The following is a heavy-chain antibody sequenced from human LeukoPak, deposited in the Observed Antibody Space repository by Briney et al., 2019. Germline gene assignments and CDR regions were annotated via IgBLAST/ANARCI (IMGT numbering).Heavy chain of an antibody. D-gene: IGHD5-18*01. CDR3: ARVGYSYGSSWFDP. Sequence: GGSLRLSCAASGFTFSSYSMSWVRQAPGKGLEWVSYISSSSSTIYYADSVKGRFTISRDNAKNSLYLQMNSLRAEDTAVYYCARVGYSYGSSWFDPWGQGTLVTVSS. J-gene: IGHJ5*02. V-gene: IGHV3-48*04. CDR1: GFTFSSYS. CDR2: ISSSSSTI.